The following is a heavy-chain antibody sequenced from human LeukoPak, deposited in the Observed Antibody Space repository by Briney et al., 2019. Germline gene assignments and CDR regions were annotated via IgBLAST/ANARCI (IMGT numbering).Heavy chain of an antibody. J-gene: IGHJ4*02. CDR3: ARAPYCSSTSCHFDY. CDR1: GYTFTSYW. V-gene: IGHV5-51*01. CDR2: IYPGDSDT. Sequence: GESLKISCKVSGYTFTSYWIGWVRQMPGKGLEWMGFIYPGDSDTRYSPSFQGQVTISADKSISTAYLQWSSLKASDTAMYYCARAPYCSSTSCHFDYWGQGTLVTVSS. D-gene: IGHD2-2*01.